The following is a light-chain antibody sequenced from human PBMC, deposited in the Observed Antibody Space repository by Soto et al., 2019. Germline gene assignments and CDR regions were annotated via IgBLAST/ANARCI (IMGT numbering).Light chain of an antibody. Sequence: DIQMTQSPSSVSASVGDKVTITCRASQNIRTWLAWYQQKPGIAPKFLISGASSLQSGVPSRFSGRGSGTDFTLTISSLQPEDSAIYYCQQADSFPVSFGGGTKVEIK. V-gene: IGKV1-12*01. J-gene: IGKJ4*01. CDR1: QNIRTW. CDR3: QQADSFPVS. CDR2: GAS.